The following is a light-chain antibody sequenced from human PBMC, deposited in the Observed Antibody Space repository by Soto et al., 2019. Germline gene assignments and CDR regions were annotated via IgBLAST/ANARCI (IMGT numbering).Light chain of an antibody. V-gene: IGKV1-6*01. J-gene: IGKJ1*01. CDR3: QQYNNWPAMT. CDR1: QNIRND. CDR2: SAS. Sequence: AIQMTQSPSSLSASVGDRVTITCRASQNIRNDLGWYQQKPGKAPKLLIYSASTLQSEVPSRFSGSGSGTDFTLTTSSFTPAHFDVHQCQQYNNWPAMTLGQRPKVDIK.